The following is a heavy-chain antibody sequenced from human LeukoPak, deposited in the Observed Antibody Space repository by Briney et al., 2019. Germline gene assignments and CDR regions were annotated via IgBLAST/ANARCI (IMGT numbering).Heavy chain of an antibody. Sequence: RAGESLRLSCAASGFTFSSYWMHWVRHAPGEGLLWVSRINGDGSSTSYADSVKGRFTISRDNAKNTLYLQMTSLSAEATAVYYCARDRGYVMGVWGQGTTVTVSS. CDR2: INGDGSST. CDR3: ARDRGYVMGV. CDR1: GFTFSSYW. V-gene: IGHV3-74*01. D-gene: IGHD5-24*01. J-gene: IGHJ6*02.